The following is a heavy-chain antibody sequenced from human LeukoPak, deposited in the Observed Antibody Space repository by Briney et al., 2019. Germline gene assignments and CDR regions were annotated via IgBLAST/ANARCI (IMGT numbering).Heavy chain of an antibody. D-gene: IGHD3-10*01. CDR2: IYYSGST. Sequence: PETLSLTCTVSAGSISSYYWSWIRQPPGKGLEWIGYIYYSGSTNYNPSLKRRVTISVDTSKNQFSLKLSSVTAADTAVYYCARDCFVGDPISYGMDVWGQGTTVTVSS. CDR1: AGSISSYY. CDR3: ARDCFVGDPISYGMDV. J-gene: IGHJ6*02. V-gene: IGHV4-59*01.